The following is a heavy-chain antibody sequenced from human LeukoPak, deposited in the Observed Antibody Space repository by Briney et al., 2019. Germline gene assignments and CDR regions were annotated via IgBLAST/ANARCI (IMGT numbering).Heavy chain of an antibody. CDR1: GFTFSSYW. J-gene: IGHJ3*02. D-gene: IGHD1-26*01. Sequence: GGSLRLSCAASGFTFSSYWMSWFRQAPGKGLEWVGFIRSKAYGGTTEYAASVKGRFTISRDDSKSIAYLQMNSLKTEDTAVYYCTRSPYSGSYYGRPSAFDIWGQGTMVTVSS. CDR3: TRSPYSGSYYGRPSAFDI. CDR2: IRSKAYGGTT. V-gene: IGHV3-49*03.